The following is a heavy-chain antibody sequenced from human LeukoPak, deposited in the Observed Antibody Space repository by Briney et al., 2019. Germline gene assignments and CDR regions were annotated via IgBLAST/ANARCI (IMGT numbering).Heavy chain of an antibody. J-gene: IGHJ4*02. CDR3: ARDLNDGDGYNPYFDY. CDR2: INPNSGVT. D-gene: IGHD5-24*01. V-gene: IGHV1-2*02. CDR1: GYTFTGYF. Sequence: ASVKVSCKASGYTFTGYFMHWVRQAPGQGLEWLGWINPNSGVTNYAQKFQGRVTMARDTSISTAYMELSRLRSDDTAVYYCARDLNDGDGYNPYFDYWGQGTLVTVSS.